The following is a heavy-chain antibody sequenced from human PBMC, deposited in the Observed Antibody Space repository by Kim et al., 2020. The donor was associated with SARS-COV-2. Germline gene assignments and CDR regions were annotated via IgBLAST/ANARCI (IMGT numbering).Heavy chain of an antibody. CDR1: GGSFSGYY. CDR2: INHSGST. D-gene: IGHD3-10*02. J-gene: IGHJ4*02. Sequence: SETLSLTCAVYGGSFSGYYWSWIRQPPGKGLEWIGEINHSGSTNYNPSLKSRVTISVDTSKNQFSLKLSSVTAADTAVYYCARGPAMLGFDYWGQGTLVT. V-gene: IGHV4-34*01. CDR3: ARGPAMLGFDY.